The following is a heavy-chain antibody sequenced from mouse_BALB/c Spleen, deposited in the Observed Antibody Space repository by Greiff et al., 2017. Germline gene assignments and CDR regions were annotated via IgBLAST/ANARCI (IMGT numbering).Heavy chain of an antibody. Sequence: EVHLVESGGGLVQPGGSLRLSCATSGFTFTDYYMSWVRQPPGKALEWLGFIRNKANGYTTEYSASVKGRFTISRDNSQSILYLQMNTLRAEDSATYYCARDGDYYGRGFDYWGQGTTLTVSS. V-gene: IGHV7-3*02. CDR2: IRNKANGYTT. CDR1: GFTFTDYY. J-gene: IGHJ2*01. D-gene: IGHD1-1*01. CDR3: ARDGDYYGRGFDY.